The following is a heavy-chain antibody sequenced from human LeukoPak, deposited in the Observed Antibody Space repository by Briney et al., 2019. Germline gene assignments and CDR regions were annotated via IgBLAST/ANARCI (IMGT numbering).Heavy chain of an antibody. J-gene: IGHJ5*02. CDR2: IIPIFGTA. CDR1: GGTFSSYA. V-gene: IGHV1-69*13. D-gene: IGHD1-26*01. CDR3: ARDRYSGSYLVDWFDP. Sequence: PSVKVSCKASGGTFSSYAISWVRQAPGQGLEWMGGIIPIFGTANYAQKFQGRVTITADESTSTAYMELSSLRSEDTAVYYCARDRYSGSYLVDWFDPWGQGTLVTVSS.